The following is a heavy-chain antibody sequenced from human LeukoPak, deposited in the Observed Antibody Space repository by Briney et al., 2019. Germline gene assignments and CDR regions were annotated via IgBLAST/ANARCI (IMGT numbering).Heavy chain of an antibody. CDR2: ISYDGSNK. CDR3: AKSSITRAFDI. D-gene: IGHD3-10*01. CDR1: GFTFSNYG. V-gene: IGHV3-30*18. Sequence: GRSLRLFCAASGFTFSNYGMHWVRQAPGKGLEWVAVISYDGSNKYYADSVKGRFTISRDNSKNTLYLQMNSLRAEDTAVYYCAKSSITRAFDIWGQGTMVTVSS. J-gene: IGHJ3*02.